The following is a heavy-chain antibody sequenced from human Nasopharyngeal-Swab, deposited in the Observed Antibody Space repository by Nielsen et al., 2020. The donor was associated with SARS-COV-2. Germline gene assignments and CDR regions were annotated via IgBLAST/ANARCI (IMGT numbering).Heavy chain of an antibody. J-gene: IGHJ4*02. V-gene: IGHV3-23*01. CDR3: ARGPFEYSSSWYDPYYFDY. CDR1: RFTFSRYG. CDR2: ISGSGGYT. D-gene: IGHD6-19*01. Sequence: GESLKISCAASRFTFSRYGMSWVRQAPGKGLEWVSTISGSGGYTYYANSVKGRFTISRDNSKNTLYLQMNSLRVEDTAIYYCARGPFEYSSSWYDPYYFDYWGQGTLVTVSS.